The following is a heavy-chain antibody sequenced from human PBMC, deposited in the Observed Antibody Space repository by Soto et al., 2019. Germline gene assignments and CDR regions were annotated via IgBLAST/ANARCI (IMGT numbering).Heavy chain of an antibody. J-gene: IGHJ5*02. CDR3: ARASYCSGGSCYPYTWLDP. CDR1: GGSISSGDYY. CDR2: IYTVGST. D-gene: IGHD2-15*01. Sequence: SETLSLTCSVSGGSISSGDYYWSWIRQPPGKGLEWIGYIYTVGSTYYNPSLESRVTISLDTSKNQFSLNLTSVTAADTAVYYCARASYCSGGSCYPYTWLDPWGQGTLVTVLL. V-gene: IGHV4-30-4*01.